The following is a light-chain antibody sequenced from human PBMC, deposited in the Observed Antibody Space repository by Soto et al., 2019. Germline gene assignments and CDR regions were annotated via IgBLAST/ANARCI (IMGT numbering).Light chain of an antibody. J-gene: IGKJ3*01. Sequence: EIVLTQSPGTLSLSPGERATLSCRASQSVSSSYLAWYQQKPGQAPRLLIYGASSRATGIPDRFSGSGSGTDFTLTISRLEPEDFAVYYCQQYGSSPRSEPAFTFGPGTKVDIK. CDR1: QSVSSSY. CDR3: QQYGSSPRSEPAFT. CDR2: GAS. V-gene: IGKV3-20*01.